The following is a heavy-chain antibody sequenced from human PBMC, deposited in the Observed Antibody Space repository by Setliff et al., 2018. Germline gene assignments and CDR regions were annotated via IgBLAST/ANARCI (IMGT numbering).Heavy chain of an antibody. J-gene: IGHJ3*01. D-gene: IGHD3-3*01. V-gene: IGHV4-4*07. Sequence: SETLSLTCTVSGASISNYFWTWIRQPAGSGLEYIGRLYPDGSTNYNPSLRSRVAISVDKSENQLSLNLTSVTAADTAVYYCARVFGDFDTFDVWGHGTMVTVSS. CDR1: GASISNYF. CDR2: LYPDGST. CDR3: ARVFGDFDTFDV.